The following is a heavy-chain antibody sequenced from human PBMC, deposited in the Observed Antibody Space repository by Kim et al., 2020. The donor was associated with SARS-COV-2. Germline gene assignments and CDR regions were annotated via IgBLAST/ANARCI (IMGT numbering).Heavy chain of an antibody. Sequence: GGSLRLSCSASGFTFSSYSMNWVRQAPGKGLEWVSSISSSSSYIYYADSVKGRFTISRDNAKNSLYLQMNSLRAEDTAVYYCARTYYGSGGYDHYYYYGMDVWGQGTLVTVSS. CDR2: ISSSSSYI. D-gene: IGHD3-10*01. J-gene: IGHJ6*02. CDR1: GFTFSSYS. CDR3: ARTYYGSGGYDHYYYYGMDV. V-gene: IGHV3-21*01.